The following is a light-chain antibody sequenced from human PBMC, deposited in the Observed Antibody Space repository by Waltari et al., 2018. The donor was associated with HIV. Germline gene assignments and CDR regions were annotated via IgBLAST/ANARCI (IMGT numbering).Light chain of an antibody. Sequence: QSVLTQPPSASGTPGQRVTISCSGSSSNIERNTVNWYQQFPGTTPKVVIYSSNQRPSGVPDRCAGARSGTSASLAISGLQSEDEAHYYCAAWDDSLDGYVFGPGTEVTVL. J-gene: IGLJ1*01. CDR3: AAWDDSLDGYV. V-gene: IGLV1-44*01. CDR2: SSN. CDR1: SSNIERNT.